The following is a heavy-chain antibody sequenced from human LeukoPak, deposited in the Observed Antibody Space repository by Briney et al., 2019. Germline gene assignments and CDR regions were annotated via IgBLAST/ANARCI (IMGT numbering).Heavy chain of an antibody. D-gene: IGHD3-10*01. V-gene: IGHV4-39*01. CDR1: GGSISSSSYY. CDR2: IYYSGST. CDR3: ARHGNRGAYYYGSGSYNPFDY. J-gene: IGHJ4*02. Sequence: PSETLSLTCTVSGGSISSSSYYWGWIRQPPGKGLEWIGSIYYSGSTYYNPSLKSRVTISVDTSKNRFSLKLSSVTAADTAVYYCARHGNRGAYYYGSGSYNPFDYWGQGTLVTVSS.